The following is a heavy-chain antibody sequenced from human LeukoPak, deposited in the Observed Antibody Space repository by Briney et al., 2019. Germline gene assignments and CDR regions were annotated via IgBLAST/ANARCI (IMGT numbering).Heavy chain of an antibody. CDR1: GFTFSSYA. CDR3: ARDLGYCTNGVCHTRFDY. V-gene: IGHV3-23*01. D-gene: IGHD2-8*01. CDR2: INPNGANT. Sequence: GGSLRLSCAASGFTFSSYAMSWVRQAPGKGLEWVSRINPNGANTYYADSVKGRFTISRDNSKNTLYLQMNSLRAEDTAVYYCARDLGYCTNGVCHTRFDYWGQGTLVAVSS. J-gene: IGHJ4*02.